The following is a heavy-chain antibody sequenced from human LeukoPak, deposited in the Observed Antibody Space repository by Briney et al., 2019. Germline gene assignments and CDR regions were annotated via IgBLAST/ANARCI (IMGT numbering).Heavy chain of an antibody. D-gene: IGHD3-3*01. CDR3: ARDQYDTWSRRGNSDS. CDR2: IKLDGSEK. CDR1: GFTFSSYS. J-gene: IGHJ4*02. Sequence: GGSLRLSCAASGFTFSSYSMNWVRQAPGKGLEWVANIKLDGSEKNYVDSVKGRFTISRDNTKNSLYLQMNSLRAEDTAVFYCARDQYDTWSRRGNSDSWGQGTLVIVSS. V-gene: IGHV3-7*03.